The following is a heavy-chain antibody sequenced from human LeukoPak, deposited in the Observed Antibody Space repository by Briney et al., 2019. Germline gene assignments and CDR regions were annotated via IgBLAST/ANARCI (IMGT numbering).Heavy chain of an antibody. CDR2: INHSGST. Sequence: SETLSLTCAVYGGSFSGYYWSWIRQPPGKGLEWIGEINHSGSTNYNPSLKSRVTISVDTSKNQFSLKLSSVTAADTAVYYCARLEYNFGTIWGQGALVTVSP. CDR1: GGSFSGYY. D-gene: IGHD1-20*01. V-gene: IGHV4-34*01. CDR3: ARLEYNFGTI. J-gene: IGHJ4*02.